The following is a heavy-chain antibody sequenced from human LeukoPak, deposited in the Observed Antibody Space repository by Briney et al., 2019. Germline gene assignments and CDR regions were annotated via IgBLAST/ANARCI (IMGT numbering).Heavy chain of an antibody. CDR1: DGSVSSGSYY. J-gene: IGHJ4*02. V-gene: IGHV4-31*03. Sequence: SETLSLTCTVSDGSVSSGSYYWSWIRQHPGKGLEWIGYIYYSGSTYYNPSLKSRVTISVDTSKNQFSLKLSSVTAADTAVYYCAREYPRIAAAGTGPYFDYWGQGTLVTVSS. D-gene: IGHD6-13*01. CDR2: IYYSGST. CDR3: AREYPRIAAAGTGPYFDY.